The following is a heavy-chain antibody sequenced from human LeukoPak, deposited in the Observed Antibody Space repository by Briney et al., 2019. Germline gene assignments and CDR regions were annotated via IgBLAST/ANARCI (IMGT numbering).Heavy chain of an antibody. Sequence: GGSLRLSCAASGFTFSTYAVTWVPQAPGMGLEWVSVFSGSGGGAYYADSAKGRFTISRDNSKNTVYLQKNSLRAEDTAVYYCAKNRGSGYDYFDYWGQGTLVTVSS. D-gene: IGHD5-12*01. CDR3: AKNRGSGYDYFDY. J-gene: IGHJ4*02. CDR1: GFTFSTYA. CDR2: FSGSGGGA. V-gene: IGHV3-23*01.